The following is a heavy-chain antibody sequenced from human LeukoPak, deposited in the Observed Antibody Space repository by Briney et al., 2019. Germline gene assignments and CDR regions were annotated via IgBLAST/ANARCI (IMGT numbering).Heavy chain of an antibody. D-gene: IGHD3-22*01. Sequence: GASVKVSCKASGYTFTGYYMHWVRQAPGQGLEWMGWINPNSGGTNYAQKFQGRVTMTRDTSISAAYMELSRLRSDDTAVYYCARGQYYYDSSGYLNAFDIWGQGTMVTVSS. J-gene: IGHJ3*02. CDR2: INPNSGGT. CDR3: ARGQYYYDSSGYLNAFDI. V-gene: IGHV1-2*02. CDR1: GYTFTGYY.